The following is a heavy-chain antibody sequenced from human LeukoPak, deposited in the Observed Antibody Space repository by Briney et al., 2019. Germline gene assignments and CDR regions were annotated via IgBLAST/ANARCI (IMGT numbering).Heavy chain of an antibody. V-gene: IGHV3-30*03. J-gene: IGHJ6*04. CDR2: ISYDGSNK. CDR3: ARDYVDIGRYYYYYGMDV. CDR1: GFTFSSYS. D-gene: IGHD5-12*01. Sequence: GGSLRLSCAASGFTFSSYSMNWVRQAPGKGLEWVAVISYDGSNKYYADSVKGRFTISRDNSKNTLYLQMNSLRAEDTAVYYCARDYVDIGRYYYYYGMDVWGKGTTVTVSS.